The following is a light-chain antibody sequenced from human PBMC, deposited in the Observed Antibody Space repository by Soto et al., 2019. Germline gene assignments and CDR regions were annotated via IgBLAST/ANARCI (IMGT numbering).Light chain of an antibody. J-gene: IGKJ4*01. V-gene: IGKV3-15*01. CDR2: GAS. Sequence: EIVMTQSPATLSVSPGGRATLSCRASQSVGSNLAWYQQKPGQAPRRLFSGASTRATGFPARFSGSGSGTEFTLTISSLQSEDFAVYYCQQYKNWPLTFGGGTRVEIK. CDR3: QQYKNWPLT. CDR1: QSVGSN.